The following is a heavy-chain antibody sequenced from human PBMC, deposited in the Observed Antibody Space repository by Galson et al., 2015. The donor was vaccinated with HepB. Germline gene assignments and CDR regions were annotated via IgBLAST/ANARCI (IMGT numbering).Heavy chain of an antibody. CDR2: INAGNGNT. V-gene: IGHV1-3*01. CDR1: GYTFTSYA. CDR3: ARRHSSSWYHFDY. J-gene: IGHJ4*02. Sequence: SVKVSCKASGYTFTSYAMHWVRQAPGQRLEWMGWINAGNGNTKYSQKFQGRVTITRDTSASTAYMELSSLRSEDTAVYYCARRHSSSWYHFDYWGQGTLVTVSS. D-gene: IGHD6-13*01.